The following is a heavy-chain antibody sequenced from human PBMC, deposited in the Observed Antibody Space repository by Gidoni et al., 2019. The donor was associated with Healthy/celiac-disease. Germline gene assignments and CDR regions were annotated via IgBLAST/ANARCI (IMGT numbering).Heavy chain of an antibody. CDR1: GSTFTSYG. Sequence: QVQLVQSGAEVKKPGASVKVSCKPSGSTFTSYGISWVRQAPGQGLEWMGWIRDYNGNTNDAQKLQGRVTMTTDTSTSTADVELRSLRSDDTGVYYCARDLRRTTPGGYWGQGTLVTVSS. D-gene: IGHD3-10*01. V-gene: IGHV1-18*01. CDR3: ARDLRRTTPGGY. CDR2: IRDYNGNT. J-gene: IGHJ4*02.